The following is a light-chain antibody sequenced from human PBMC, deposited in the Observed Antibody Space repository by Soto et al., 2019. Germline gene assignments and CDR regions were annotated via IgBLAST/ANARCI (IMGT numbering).Light chain of an antibody. J-gene: IGKJ4*02. V-gene: IGKV3-11*01. CDR1: QSVSSY. CDR2: DAS. CDR3: QQRSNWPPGVT. Sequence: EIVLTQSPATLSLSPGERATLSCMASQSVSSYLAWYQQKQGQAPRLLIYDASNSATGIPARFSGSGSGTDLNLTISSLEPEDFAVYYCQQRSNWPPGVTFGGGTKVEI.